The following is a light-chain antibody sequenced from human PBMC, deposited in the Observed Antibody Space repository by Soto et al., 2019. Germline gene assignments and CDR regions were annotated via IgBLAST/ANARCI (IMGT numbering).Light chain of an antibody. J-gene: IGKJ2*01. CDR2: SAS. V-gene: IGKV1-12*01. Sequence: DIQMTQSPSSVSASVGDRVTITCRASQGISNWLAGYQQKPGKAPKLLIFSASRLQSGVPSRFSGSGSETDFTLTISSLQPEDFAAYYCQQTNSFPYTFGQGTKLEIK. CDR1: QGISNW. CDR3: QQTNSFPYT.